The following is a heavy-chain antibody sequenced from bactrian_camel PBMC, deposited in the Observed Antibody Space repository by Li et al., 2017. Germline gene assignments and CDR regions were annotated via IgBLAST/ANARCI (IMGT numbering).Heavy chain of an antibody. Sequence: DVQLVESGGGSVQAGGSLTLSCTASGYTYSPYCMGWFLQAPGKEREGVAVINGASGSTYYADSVKGRFTISQDNAKNTVYLQMNSLKPDDTAMYYCAAGWSYGVGTLLRRHYDYWGQGTQVTVS. CDR1: GYTYSPYC. CDR2: INGASGST. V-gene: IGHV3S40*01. J-gene: IGHJ4*01. CDR3: AAGWSYGVGTLLRRHYDY. D-gene: IGHD5*01.